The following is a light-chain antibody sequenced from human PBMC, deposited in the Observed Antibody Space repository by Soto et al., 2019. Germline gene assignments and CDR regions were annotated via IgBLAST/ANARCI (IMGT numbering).Light chain of an antibody. CDR1: SSDVGGYNY. J-gene: IGLJ1*01. CDR2: DVS. Sequence: QSALTQPPSASGSPGQSVTISCTGTSSDVGGYNYVSWYQQHPGKAPKFMIYDVSNRPSGVSNRFSGSKSGNTASLTISGLQAEDEADYYCCSYTTSNTRQIVFGTGTKVTV. V-gene: IGLV2-14*01. CDR3: CSYTTSNTRQIV.